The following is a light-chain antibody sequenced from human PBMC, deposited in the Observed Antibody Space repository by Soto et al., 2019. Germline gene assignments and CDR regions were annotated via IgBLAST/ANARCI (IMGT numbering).Light chain of an antibody. J-gene: IGLJ2*01. V-gene: IGLV2-8*01. CDR3: SSHAGSNPVV. CDR2: EVN. CDR1: SDDVGGYNY. Sequence: QSALTKPPSASGSPGQSVTISCTGTSDDVGGYNYVSWYQQYPGKAPKLMIYEVNKRPSGVPDRFSGSKSGNTASLTVSGLQAEDEADYYCSSHAGSNPVVFGGGTKLTVL.